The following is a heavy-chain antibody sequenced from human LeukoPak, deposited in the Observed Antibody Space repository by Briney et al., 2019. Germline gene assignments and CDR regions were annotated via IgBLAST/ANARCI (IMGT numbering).Heavy chain of an antibody. V-gene: IGHV4-38-2*02. CDR2: IYHSGNT. Sequence: SETLSLTCSVSGYSISSGYYWGWIRQPPGKGLEWIGSIYHSGNTYHNPSLKSRVTMSVDTSKNQFSLKVISVTAADTAVYYCSRLNGTYLEINYGGQGTLVSVSS. D-gene: IGHD1-20*01. CDR3: SRLNGTYLEINY. J-gene: IGHJ4*02. CDR1: GYSISSGYY.